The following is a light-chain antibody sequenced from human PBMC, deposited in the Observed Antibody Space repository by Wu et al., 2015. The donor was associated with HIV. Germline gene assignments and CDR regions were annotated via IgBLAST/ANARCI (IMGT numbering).Light chain of an antibody. CDR2: KAS. Sequence: QSPSSLSASTGDRVTITCRASQTINSWLAWYQQKPGKVPELLIYKASTLESGVPSRFSGSGSGTEFTLTISSLQPDDFATYYCQQYYFFPLTFGGGTKVEIK. CDR3: QQYYFFPLT. CDR1: QTINSW. V-gene: IGKV1-5*03. J-gene: IGKJ4*01.